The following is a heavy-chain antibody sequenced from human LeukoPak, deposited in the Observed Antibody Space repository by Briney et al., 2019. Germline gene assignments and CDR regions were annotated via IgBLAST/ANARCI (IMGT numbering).Heavy chain of an antibody. D-gene: IGHD4-23*01. CDR3: ARDSVETTGDF. Sequence: GGSLRLSCAASGFTVSSNYMSWVRQAPGKGLEWVSVIYSGDSTYYADSVKGRFTISRDNSKNTLYLQMNSLRPDDTAVYYCARDSVETTGDFWGQGTLVTVSS. CDR1: GFTVSSNY. J-gene: IGHJ4*02. V-gene: IGHV3-66*02. CDR2: IYSGDST.